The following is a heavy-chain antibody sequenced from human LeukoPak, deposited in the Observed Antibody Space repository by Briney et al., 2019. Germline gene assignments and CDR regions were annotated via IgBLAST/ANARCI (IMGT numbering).Heavy chain of an antibody. CDR3: ARNHPRRVGLGESYQKDVFNI. Sequence: ASVEVSCKASGYTFTGYYMHWVRQAPGQGLEWMGWINPNSGGTNYAQKFQGRVTMTRDTSISTAYMELSRLRSDDTAVYYCARNHPRRVGLGESYQKDVFNIGGKGKMVTFSS. V-gene: IGHV1-2*02. D-gene: IGHD3-16*02. CDR2: INPNSGGT. CDR1: GYTFTGYY. J-gene: IGHJ3*02.